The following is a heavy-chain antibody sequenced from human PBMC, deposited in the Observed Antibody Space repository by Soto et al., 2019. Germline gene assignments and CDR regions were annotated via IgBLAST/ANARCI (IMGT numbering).Heavy chain of an antibody. CDR3: ARDGSTSWYSCDYHGMYV. CDR1: GFTFRTYW. Sequence: EVQLVESGGGLVQPGGSLSLSCAASGFTFRTYWLSWVRQVPGKGLEWVANMNLDGSEKNYVDSVKGRFTISRDNARNSLYLQMSSLRAEDTALDYCARDGSTSWYSCDYHGMYVWGQGTTVTGSS. V-gene: IGHV3-7*05. J-gene: IGHJ6*02. D-gene: IGHD6-13*01. CDR2: MNLDGSEK.